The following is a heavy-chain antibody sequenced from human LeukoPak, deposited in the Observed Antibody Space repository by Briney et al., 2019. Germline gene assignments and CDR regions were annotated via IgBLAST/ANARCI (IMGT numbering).Heavy chain of an antibody. CDR1: GGSISSSSYY. V-gene: IGHV4-39*01. CDR3: ARRTYYYGSGISSEAFDI. CDR2: IYYSGST. Sequence: SETLSLTCTVSGGSISSSSYYWGWIRQPPGKGLECGGSIYYSGSTYYNPSLKSRGTISVDTSKNQFSLKLSSLTAADTAVYYCARRTYYYGSGISSEAFDIWGKGTMVTVSS. J-gene: IGHJ3*02. D-gene: IGHD3-10*01.